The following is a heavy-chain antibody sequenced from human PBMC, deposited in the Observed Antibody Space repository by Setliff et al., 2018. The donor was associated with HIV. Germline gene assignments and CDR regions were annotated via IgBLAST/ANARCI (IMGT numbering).Heavy chain of an antibody. V-gene: IGHV4-61*02. CDR2: ISTSGST. J-gene: IGHJ3*02. D-gene: IGHD4-17*01. Sequence: SETLSLTCTVSGDSISSGYYYWSWLRQPAGKGLEWIGRISTSGSTNYSPSHKSRVTILVDTSKNQFSLKVRPVTAADTAVYYCARLGMTTVGIGDVFDIWGQGTMVTVSS. CDR1: GDSISSGYYY. CDR3: ARLGMTTVGIGDVFDI.